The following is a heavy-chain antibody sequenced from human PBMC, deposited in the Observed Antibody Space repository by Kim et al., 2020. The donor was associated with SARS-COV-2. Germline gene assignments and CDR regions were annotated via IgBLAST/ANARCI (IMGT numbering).Heavy chain of an antibody. Sequence: SETLSLTCTVSGGSISSGGYYWSWIRQHPGQGLEWIGSIYYSGCTYYNSSLKSRVTISVDTSKNQFSLKLSSVTAADTAVYYCARDQSCQRVHPGGAFDIWGHGTMVTVSS. CDR2: IYYSGCT. D-gene: IGHD6-13*01. V-gene: IGHV4-31*03. CDR3: ARDQSCQRVHPGGAFDI. J-gene: IGHJ3*02. CDR1: GGSISSGGYY.